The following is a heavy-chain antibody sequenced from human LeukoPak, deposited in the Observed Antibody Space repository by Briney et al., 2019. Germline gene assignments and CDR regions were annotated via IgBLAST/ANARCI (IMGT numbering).Heavy chain of an antibody. J-gene: IGHJ4*02. CDR1: GFTFSSYG. V-gene: IGHV3-30*18. CDR2: ISYDGSNK. Sequence: GGSLRLSCAASGFTFSSYGMHWVRQAPGKGLEWVAVISYDGSNKYYADSVKGRFTISRDNSKNTLYLQMNSLRAEDTAVYYCGKDPVGAISGAIDYWGQGTQVTVSS. D-gene: IGHD1-26*01. CDR3: GKDPVGAISGAIDY.